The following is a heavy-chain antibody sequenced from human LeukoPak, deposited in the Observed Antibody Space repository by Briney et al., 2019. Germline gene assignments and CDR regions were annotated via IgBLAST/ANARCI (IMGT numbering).Heavy chain of an antibody. CDR2: IIPIFGTA. CDR1: GGTFSSYT. J-gene: IGHJ6*03. V-gene: IGHV1-69*01. Sequence: GSSVKVSCKASGGTFSSYTISWVRQAPGQGLEWMGGIIPIFGTANYAQKFQGRVTITADESTSTAYMELSSLRSEDTAVYYCARDLEPRVSYYYMDVWGKGTTVTVSS. D-gene: IGHD3-3*01. CDR3: ARDLEPRVSYYYMDV.